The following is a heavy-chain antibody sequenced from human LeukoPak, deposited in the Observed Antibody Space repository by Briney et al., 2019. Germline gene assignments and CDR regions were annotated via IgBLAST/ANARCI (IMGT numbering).Heavy chain of an antibody. CDR3: ARRLTQYDCFDP. Sequence: SQTLSLTCAISGYSVSCNSVSWNWIRQSPSRGLEWLSRTYYRSTWYNHYAVSVRGRITVNPDTSKNQFSLHLNSVTPEDTAVYYCARRLTQYDCFDPWGQGILVTVSS. CDR1: GYSVSCNSVS. V-gene: IGHV6-1*01. D-gene: IGHD2-2*01. CDR2: TYYRSTWYN. J-gene: IGHJ5*02.